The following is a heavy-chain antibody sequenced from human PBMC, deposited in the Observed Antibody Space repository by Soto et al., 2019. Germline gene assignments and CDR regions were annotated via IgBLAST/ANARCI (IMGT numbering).Heavy chain of an antibody. CDR2: IYYSGST. J-gene: IGHJ5*02. V-gene: IGHV4-31*03. D-gene: IGHD3-22*01. CDR1: GGSISSGGYY. CDR3: ARETGGLYDSSGYPSVGWFDP. Sequence: SETLSLTCTVSGGSISSGGYYWSWIRQHPGKGLEWIGYIYYSGSTYYNPSLKSRVTISVDTSKNQFSLKLSSVTAADTAVYYCARETGGLYDSSGYPSVGWFDPWGQGTLVTVSS.